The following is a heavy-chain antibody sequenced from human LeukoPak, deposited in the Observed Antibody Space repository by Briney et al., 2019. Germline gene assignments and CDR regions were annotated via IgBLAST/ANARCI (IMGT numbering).Heavy chain of an antibody. Sequence: QSGGSLTLSCAASGFTFSSYWMSWVRQAPGKGLERVANIKQDGSEKYYVDSVKGRFTISRDNAKDSLYLQMNSLRAEDTAVYYCARAKYCSSTSCSRYNWFDPWGQGTLVTVPS. CDR1: GFTFSSYW. CDR3: ARAKYCSSTSCSRYNWFDP. V-gene: IGHV3-7*01. J-gene: IGHJ5*02. CDR2: IKQDGSEK. D-gene: IGHD2-2*01.